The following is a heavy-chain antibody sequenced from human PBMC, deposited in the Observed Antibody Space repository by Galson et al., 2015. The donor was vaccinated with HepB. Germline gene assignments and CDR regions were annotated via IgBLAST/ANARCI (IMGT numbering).Heavy chain of an antibody. J-gene: IGHJ6*02. CDR2: IIPIFGTA. Sequence: SVKVSCKASGGTFSSYAISWVRQAPGQGLEWMGGIIPIFGTANYAQKFQGRVTITADESTSTAYMELSSLRSEDTAVYYCASRTVPRYCSSTSCYRADYYYYGMDVWGQGTTVTVSS. D-gene: IGHD2-2*01. V-gene: IGHV1-69*13. CDR1: GGTFSSYA. CDR3: ASRTVPRYCSSTSCYRADYYYYGMDV.